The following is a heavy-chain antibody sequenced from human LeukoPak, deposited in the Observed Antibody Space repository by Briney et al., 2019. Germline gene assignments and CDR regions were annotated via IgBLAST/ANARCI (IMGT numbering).Heavy chain of an antibody. D-gene: IGHD2-15*01. CDR3: ARDCGGGSCYGPYDAFDI. CDR1: GFTFSNYG. Sequence: PGGSLRLSCAASGFTFSNYGMHWVRQAPGKGLEWVAVRSYDGSNKYYVDSVKGRFTISRDNAKNSLYLQMNSLRAEDTAVYYCARDCGGGSCYGPYDAFDIWGQGTMVTVSS. V-gene: IGHV3-30*03. CDR2: RSYDGSNK. J-gene: IGHJ3*02.